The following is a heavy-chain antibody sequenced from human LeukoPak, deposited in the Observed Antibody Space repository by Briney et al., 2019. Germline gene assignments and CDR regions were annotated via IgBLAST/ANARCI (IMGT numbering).Heavy chain of an antibody. J-gene: IGHJ6*03. CDR3: ARHAGGYNSRYHYMDV. CDR1: GYSISSGYY. Sequence: SETLSLTCAVSGYSISSGYYWGWIRQPPGKGLEWIGSIYHSGSTYYNPSLKSRVTISVDTSKNQFSLKLSSVTAADTAVYYCARHAGGYNSRYHYMDVWGKGTTVTVSS. CDR2: IYHSGST. D-gene: IGHD6-13*01. V-gene: IGHV4-38-2*01.